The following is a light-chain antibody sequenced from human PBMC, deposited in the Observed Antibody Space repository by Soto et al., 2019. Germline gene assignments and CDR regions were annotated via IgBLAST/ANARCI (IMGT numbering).Light chain of an antibody. J-gene: IGKJ4*01. CDR1: QSITNF. Sequence: DIQMTQSPSSLSASVGDKLTITCRATQSITNFSNWYQKKPGEVPKLLIFVASRLQSGVPSRFSGSGSGTDFSLTINSLHPEDFATYYCEQSSSTPRLSFGGGTWVDFK. CDR2: VAS. V-gene: IGKV1-39*01. CDR3: EQSSSTPRLS.